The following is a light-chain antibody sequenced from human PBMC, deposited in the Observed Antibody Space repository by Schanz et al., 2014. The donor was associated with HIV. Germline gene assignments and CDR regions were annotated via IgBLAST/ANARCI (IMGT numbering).Light chain of an antibody. CDR1: QSVSSY. V-gene: IGKV3-11*01. CDR3: QQYGSSSPIS. J-gene: IGKJ4*01. CDR2: DAS. Sequence: EIVLTQSPATLSLSPGERATLSCRASQSVSSYLAWYQQKPGQAPRLLIYDASNRATGIPARFSGSGSGTDFTLTISRLEPEDFGVYYCQQYGSSSPISFGGGTKVEI.